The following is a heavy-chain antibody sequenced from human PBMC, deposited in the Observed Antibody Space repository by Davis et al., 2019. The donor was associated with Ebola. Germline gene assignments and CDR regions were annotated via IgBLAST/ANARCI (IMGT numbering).Heavy chain of an antibody. Sequence: WVRQPPGKGLEWIGEIYHSGSTNYNPSLKSRVTISVDKSKNQFSLKLGSVTAADTAVYYCARHIRGYSYGSVYYYGMDVWGKGTTVTVSS. D-gene: IGHD5-18*01. CDR3: ARHIRGYSYGSVYYYGMDV. CDR2: IYHSGST. J-gene: IGHJ6*04. V-gene: IGHV4-4*02.